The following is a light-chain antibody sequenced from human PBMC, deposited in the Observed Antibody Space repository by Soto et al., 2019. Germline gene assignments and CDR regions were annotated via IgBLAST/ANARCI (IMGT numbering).Light chain of an antibody. J-gene: IGKJ2*01. Sequence: EVTQSPSSLSASVGDRVTITCRASQSIGDNLNWYQFKPGEASKLLIYAASNLQNGVPSTFSGSGSGTDFALTVSTLQPEHSATYYCQRSYGPTYSFGLGTKLEI. CDR3: QRSYGPTYS. V-gene: IGKV1-39*01. CDR2: AAS. CDR1: QSIGDN.